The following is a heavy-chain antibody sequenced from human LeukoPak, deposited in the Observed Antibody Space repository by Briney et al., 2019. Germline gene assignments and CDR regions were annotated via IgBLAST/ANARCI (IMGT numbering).Heavy chain of an antibody. J-gene: IGHJ4*02. CDR1: GYIFTPHH. CDR3: AMSVEMPPIPSFDY. D-gene: IGHD5-24*01. CDR2: VSAANNP. V-gene: IGHV1-3*01. Sequence: ASVKVSCKTSGYIFTPHHIHWMRQAPGQGLELLGWVSAANNPEYSQKFQGRVVITRDTSATTSYLELNSLRSEDTAVYYCAMSVEMPPIPSFDYWGQGTLVTVSS.